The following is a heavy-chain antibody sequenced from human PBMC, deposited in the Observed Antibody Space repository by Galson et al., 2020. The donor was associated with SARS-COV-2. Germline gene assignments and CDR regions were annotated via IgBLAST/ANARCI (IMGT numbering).Heavy chain of an antibody. D-gene: IGHD1-1*01. CDR2: IYWNANK. V-gene: IGHV2-5*04. CDR3: VYLMCVGAGRTTINS. J-gene: IGHJ4*02. CDR1: GFSLSTPGVG. Sequence: SGPTLVKPTQTLTLTCTFSGFSLSTPGVGVGWVRQHTGKALEWLTLIYWNANKRPSPSLKSRLTITKDASKNQEVLTMTNVDPVDTGTYYFVYLMCVGAGRTTINSWGRGTLVTASS.